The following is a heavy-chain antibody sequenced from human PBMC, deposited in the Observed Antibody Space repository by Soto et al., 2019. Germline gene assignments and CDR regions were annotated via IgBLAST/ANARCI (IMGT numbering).Heavy chain of an antibody. CDR3: ASXLYDFWSGYLGIYGMDV. Sequence: GGSLRLSCAASGFTFSSYSMNWVRQAPGKGLEWVSSISSSSSYIYYADSVKGRFTISRDNAKNSLYLQMNSLRAEDTAVYYCASXLYDFWSGYLGIYGMDVWGQGTTVTVSS. CDR1: GFTFSSYS. J-gene: IGHJ6*02. V-gene: IGHV3-21*01. D-gene: IGHD3-3*01. CDR2: ISSSSSYI.